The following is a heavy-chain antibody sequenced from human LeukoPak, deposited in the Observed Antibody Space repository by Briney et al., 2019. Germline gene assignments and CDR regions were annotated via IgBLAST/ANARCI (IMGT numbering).Heavy chain of an antibody. CDR2: IHDDGRT. Sequence: KPSETLSLTCSVSGGSMSDSRTWGWVRQPPGKGLEWMANIHDDGRTAPNPSLRSRLTISQDRSKNQFSLKVSSVTAADTAFYYCAKVLTAAGLDLWGQGILVTVSS. CDR3: AKVLTAAGLDL. J-gene: IGHJ5*02. CDR1: GGSMSDSRT. V-gene: IGHV4/OR15-8*01. D-gene: IGHD6-25*01.